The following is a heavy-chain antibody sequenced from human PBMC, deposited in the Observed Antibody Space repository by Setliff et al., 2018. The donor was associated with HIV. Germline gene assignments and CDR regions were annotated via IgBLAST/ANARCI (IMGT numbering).Heavy chain of an antibody. CDR3: ARAPGYSYSFYFDS. CDR2: IYYSGST. V-gene: IGHV4-39*07. Sequence: KTSETLSLTCTVSGGSISSSSYYWGWIRQPPGKGLEWIANIYYSGSTFYNPSLKSRVTMSVDTSKNQFSLKLNSVTAADTAVYFCARAPGYSYSFYFDSWGQGTLVTVSS. J-gene: IGHJ4*02. D-gene: IGHD5-18*01. CDR1: GGSISSSSYY.